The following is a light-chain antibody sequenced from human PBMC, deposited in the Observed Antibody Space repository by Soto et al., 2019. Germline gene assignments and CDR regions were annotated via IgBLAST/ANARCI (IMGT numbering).Light chain of an antibody. Sequence: DIVLTQTRLSSPVTLGQPASISCRSSQSLVHIDGNTYFNWLQQRPGQPPRPLIYKISNRFPGVPDRFSGSGAGTDFTLKISRVEGEDDGVYYCMQATQSYTFGQGTRLEIK. CDR3: MQATQSYT. V-gene: IGKV2-24*01. CDR1: QSLVHIDGNTY. J-gene: IGKJ2*01. CDR2: KIS.